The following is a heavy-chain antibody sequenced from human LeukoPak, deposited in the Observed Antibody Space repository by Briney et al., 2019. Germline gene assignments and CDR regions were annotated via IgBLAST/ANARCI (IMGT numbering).Heavy chain of an antibody. CDR3: AKRSGYTTGWFFDF. Sequence: AGGSLRLSCTASGFAFDEHGMSWVRQAPGKGLGWVSSISGSGDNTYYAESVKGRFTISRDNSKNTLFLQMNSLRAEDTAVFYCAKRSGYTTGWFFDFWGQGTLVTVSS. CDR2: ISGSGDNT. D-gene: IGHD6-19*01. V-gene: IGHV3-23*01. J-gene: IGHJ4*02. CDR1: GFAFDEHG.